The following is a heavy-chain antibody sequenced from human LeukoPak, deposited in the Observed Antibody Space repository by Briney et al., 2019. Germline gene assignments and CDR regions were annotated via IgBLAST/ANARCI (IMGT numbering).Heavy chain of an antibody. CDR2: IKEDGSEK. CDR1: GFTFGDYA. J-gene: IGHJ4*02. Sequence: GGSLRLSCTASGFTFGDYAMSWVRQAPGKGLEWVAIIKEDGSEKYYVDSVKGRFTISRDNAKKSLYLQMNSLRAEDTAVYYCARSGMVRGVIPHFDYWGQGTLVTVSS. D-gene: IGHD3-10*01. V-gene: IGHV3-7*01. CDR3: ARSGMVRGVIPHFDY.